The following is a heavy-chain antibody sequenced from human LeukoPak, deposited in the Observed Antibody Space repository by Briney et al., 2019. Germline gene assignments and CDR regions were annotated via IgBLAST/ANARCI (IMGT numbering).Heavy chain of an antibody. CDR2: ISAYNGNT. CDR3: VRDLIDASRYSSGYPESGY. J-gene: IGHJ4*02. Sequence: ASVKVSCKASGYTFTSYGISWVRQAPGQGLEWMGWISAYNGNTNYAQKLQGRVTMTTDTSTSTAYMELRSLRSDDTAVYYCVRDLIDASRYSSGYPESGYWGQGTLVTVSS. V-gene: IGHV1-18*01. CDR1: GYTFTSYG. D-gene: IGHD3-22*01.